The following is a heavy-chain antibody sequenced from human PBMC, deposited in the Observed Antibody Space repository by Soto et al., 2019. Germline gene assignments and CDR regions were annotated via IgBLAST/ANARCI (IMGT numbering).Heavy chain of an antibody. V-gene: IGHV3-23*01. CDR1: GFTFSSYA. Sequence: EVQLLESGGGLVQPGGSLRLSCVASGFTFSSYAMTWVRQAPGKGLEWVSGISGSGGSTYYADSVKGRFTISRDNSKNTLYLQMNSLRAEDTAVYYCAKDHGSSPQGYFDPWGQGTLVTVSS. J-gene: IGHJ5*02. D-gene: IGHD6-6*01. CDR2: ISGSGGST. CDR3: AKDHGSSPQGYFDP.